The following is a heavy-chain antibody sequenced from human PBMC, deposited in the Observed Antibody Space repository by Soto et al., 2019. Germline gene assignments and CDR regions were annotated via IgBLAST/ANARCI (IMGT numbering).Heavy chain of an antibody. J-gene: IGHJ6*02. CDR3: ARSGRSGYYYYYGMDV. D-gene: IGHD3-22*01. CDR1: GGSISSYY. Sequence: SETLSLTCTVSGGSISSYYWSWIRQPAGKGLGWIGRIYTSGSTNYNPSLKSRVTMSVDTSKNQFSLKLSSVTAADTAVYYCARSGRSGYYYYYGMDVWGQGTTVTVSS. CDR2: IYTSGST. V-gene: IGHV4-4*07.